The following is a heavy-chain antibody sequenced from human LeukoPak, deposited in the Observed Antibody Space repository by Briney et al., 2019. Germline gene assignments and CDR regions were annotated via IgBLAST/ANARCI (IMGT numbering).Heavy chain of an antibody. V-gene: IGHV4-4*02. Sequence: PSETLSLTCTVSGVSISRDIKWWTWVRQPPGKGLEWIGEIHHSGSIHYNPSLKSRVTISVDTSKNQFSLKLSSVTAADTAVYYCARGAGLDYWGQGTLVTVSS. CDR3: ARGAGLDY. J-gene: IGHJ4*02. CDR2: IHHSGSI. CDR1: GVSISRDIKW.